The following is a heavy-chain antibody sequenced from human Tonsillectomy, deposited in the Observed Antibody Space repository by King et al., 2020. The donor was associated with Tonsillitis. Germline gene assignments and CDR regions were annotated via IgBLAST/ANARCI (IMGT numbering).Heavy chain of an antibody. CDR3: ARLSDGDYYFDY. CDR1: GGPISSYY. CDR2: IYYSGST. V-gene: IGHV4-59*07. Sequence: VQLVESGPGLVKPSDTLSLTCTVSGGPISSYYWNWIRQPPGKGLEWIGYIYYSGSTNFLPSLKSRLTMSVDRSKNQFSLRLSSVTAADTAVYYCARLSDGDYYFDYWSHGTLVTVSS. J-gene: IGHJ4*01. D-gene: IGHD4-17*01.